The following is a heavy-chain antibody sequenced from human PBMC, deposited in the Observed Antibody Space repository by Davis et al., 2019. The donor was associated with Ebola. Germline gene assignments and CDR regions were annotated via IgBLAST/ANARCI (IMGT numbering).Heavy chain of an antibody. CDR1: GFTFSSYW. V-gene: IGHV3-7*01. D-gene: IGHD1-14*01. CDR2: INQDESQK. CDR3: ARGKGPSTTPLDY. J-gene: IGHJ4*02. Sequence: GESLKISCAASGFTFSSYWMSWVRQAPGKGLEWVANINQDESQKSYVASLKGRFTISRDNAKDTLYLQMNSLRDEDTAVYYCARGKGPSTTPLDYWGQGTLVTVSS.